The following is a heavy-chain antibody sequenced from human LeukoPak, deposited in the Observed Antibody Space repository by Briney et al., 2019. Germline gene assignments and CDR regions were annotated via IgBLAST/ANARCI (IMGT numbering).Heavy chain of an antibody. CDR1: GDSIRSSY. CDR3: ARVQRAGTTDY. J-gene: IGHJ4*02. CDR2: IYYSGST. Sequence: SETLSLTCTVSGDSIRSSYWSWIRQPPGKGLEWIGYIYYSGSTSYNPSLKRRVTMSVDTSKNQFSLKLSSVTPADTAVYYCARVQRAGTTDYWGQGTLVTVSS. D-gene: IGHD1-7*01. V-gene: IGHV4-59*01.